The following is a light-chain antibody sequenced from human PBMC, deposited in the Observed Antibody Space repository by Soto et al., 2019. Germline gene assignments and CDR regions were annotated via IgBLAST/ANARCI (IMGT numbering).Light chain of an antibody. CDR2: GAS. J-gene: IGKJ1*01. V-gene: IGKV3-15*01. Sequence: EIVRTQYPATLSVSRGERYTLSCMANQAISSNLAWYQQKPGQAPRLLIYGASTRATDITARFSGSGSGTEFTLTISSLQPDDFATYYCQQYNTYSRTFGPGTKVDIK. CDR3: QQYNTYSRT. CDR1: QAISSN.